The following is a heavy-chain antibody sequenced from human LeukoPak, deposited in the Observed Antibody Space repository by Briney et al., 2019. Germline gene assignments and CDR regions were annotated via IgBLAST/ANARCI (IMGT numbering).Heavy chain of an antibody. CDR1: GDSISSTNYY. CDR3: ARVRYDILTFYFDY. V-gene: IGHV4-39*07. CDR2: IFASGRT. J-gene: IGHJ4*02. Sequence: PSETLSLTCTVSGDSISSTNYYWGWIRQPPGKGLEWIGRIFASGRTNYNPSLKSRVTMSVDTSKNQFSLKLSSVTAADTAVYYCARVRYDILTFYFDYWGQGTLVTVSS. D-gene: IGHD3-9*01.